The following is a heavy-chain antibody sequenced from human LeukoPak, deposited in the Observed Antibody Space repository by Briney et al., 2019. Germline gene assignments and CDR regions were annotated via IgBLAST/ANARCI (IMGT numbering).Heavy chain of an antibody. CDR3: ARAFCSGGTCSSDP. Sequence: ASVKVSCKASGYTFTSYNINWVRQATGLGLEWMGWMNPNSGNTGYAQKFQGRVTMTRNTSISTAYMELSSLRSEDTAVYYCARAFCSGGTCSSDPWGQGTLVTVSS. CDR1: GYTFTSYN. J-gene: IGHJ5*02. V-gene: IGHV1-8*01. CDR2: MNPNSGNT. D-gene: IGHD2-15*01.